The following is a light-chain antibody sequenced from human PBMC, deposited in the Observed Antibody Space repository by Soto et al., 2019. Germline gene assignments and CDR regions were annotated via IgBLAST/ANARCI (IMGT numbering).Light chain of an antibody. Sequence: DIQMTQAPSSLSASVGDIVTVTCRASQSISSYLNWYQQKPGKAPKLLIYAASSLQSGVPSRFSGSGSGTDFTLTISSLQPEDFATYYCQQSYSTPRTCGQGTTVDIK. J-gene: IGKJ1*01. V-gene: IGKV1-39*01. CDR3: QQSYSTPRT. CDR2: AAS. CDR1: QSISSY.